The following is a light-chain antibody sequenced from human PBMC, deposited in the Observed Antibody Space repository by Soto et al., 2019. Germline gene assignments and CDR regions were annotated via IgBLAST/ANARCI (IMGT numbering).Light chain of an antibody. Sequence: DIVMTQSPLSLPVTPGEPASISCRSSQSLLHNNGYNYLDWYLQKPGQSPQIMIYLDSNRASGVPARFSGSGSGTDFKLKINRVEAEDVGVYYCMKSLQTPITCGQGTRLEIK. CDR2: LDS. J-gene: IGKJ5*01. V-gene: IGKV2-28*01. CDR1: QSLLHNNGYNY. CDR3: MKSLQTPIT.